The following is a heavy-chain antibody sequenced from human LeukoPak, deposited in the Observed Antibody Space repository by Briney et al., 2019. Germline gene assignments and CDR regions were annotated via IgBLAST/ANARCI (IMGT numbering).Heavy chain of an antibody. Sequence: SVKVSCKASGYTFTSYAISWVRQAPGQGLEWMGGIIPIFGTANYAQKFQGRVTITADESTSTAYMELSSLRSEDTAVYYCAREIGDGVVIFYNNWFDPWGQGTLVTVSS. CDR2: IIPIFGTA. CDR3: AREIGDGVVIFYNNWFDP. V-gene: IGHV1-69*13. J-gene: IGHJ5*02. D-gene: IGHD3-3*01. CDR1: GYTFTSYA.